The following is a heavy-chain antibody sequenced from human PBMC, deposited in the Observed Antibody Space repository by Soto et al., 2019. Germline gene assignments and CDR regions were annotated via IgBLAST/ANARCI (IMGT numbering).Heavy chain of an antibody. CDR2: IYSGGST. CDR3: AREGRVEYYGMDV. V-gene: IGHV3-53*01. Sequence: PGGSLRLSCAASGFTVSSNYMSWARQAPGKGLEWVSVIYSGGSTYYADSVKGRFTISRDNSKNTLYLQMNSLRAEDTAVYYCAREGRVEYYGMDVWGQGTTVTVSS. D-gene: IGHD1-1*01. J-gene: IGHJ6*02. CDR1: GFTVSSNY.